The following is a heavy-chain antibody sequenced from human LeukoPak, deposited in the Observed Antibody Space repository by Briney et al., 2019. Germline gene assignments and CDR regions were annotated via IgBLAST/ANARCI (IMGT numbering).Heavy chain of an antibody. CDR3: ARGPGGASSSYYDFWSGYYPCDY. D-gene: IGHD3-3*01. J-gene: IGHJ4*02. V-gene: IGHV1-2*02. CDR2: INPNSGGT. Sequence: ASVKVSCKASGGTFSSYAISWVRQAPGQGLEWMGWINPNSGGTNYAQKFQGRVTMTRDTSISTAYMELSRLRSDDTAVYYCARGPGGASSSYYDFWSGYYPCDYWGQGTLVTVSS. CDR1: GGTFSSYA.